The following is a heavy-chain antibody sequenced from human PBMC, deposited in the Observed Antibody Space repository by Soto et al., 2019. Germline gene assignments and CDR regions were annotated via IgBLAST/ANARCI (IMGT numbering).Heavy chain of an antibody. V-gene: IGHV3-30*18. CDR1: GFTFSSYG. Sequence: QVQLVESGGGVVQPGRSLRLSCAASGFTFSSYGMYWVRQAPGKGLEWVAGISYEGSNKYYADSVKGRFTISRDNSKNTLYLQMNSLRAEDTAVYYCAKGSYSGIYSDFDYWGQGTLVTVSS. D-gene: IGHD1-26*01. J-gene: IGHJ4*02. CDR2: ISYEGSNK. CDR3: AKGSYSGIYSDFDY.